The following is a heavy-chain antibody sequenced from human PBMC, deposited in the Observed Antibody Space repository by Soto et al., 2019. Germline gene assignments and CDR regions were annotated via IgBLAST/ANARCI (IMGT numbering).Heavy chain of an antibody. D-gene: IGHD3-3*01. Sequence: GGSLRLSCAASGFTFSSYGMHWVRQAPGKGLEWVAVISYDGSNKYYADSVKGRFTISRDNSKNTLYLQMNSLRAEDTAVYYCAKDLDYDFWSGYDSRGFDPWGQGTLVTVSS. CDR3: AKDLDYDFWSGYDSRGFDP. CDR2: ISYDGSNK. V-gene: IGHV3-30*18. CDR1: GFTFSSYG. J-gene: IGHJ5*02.